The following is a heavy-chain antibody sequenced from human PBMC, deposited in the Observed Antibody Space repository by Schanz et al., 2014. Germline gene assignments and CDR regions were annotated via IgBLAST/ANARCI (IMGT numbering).Heavy chain of an antibody. CDR1: GGSISSGGYY. J-gene: IGHJ4*02. V-gene: IGHV4-31*03. D-gene: IGHD3-3*01. Sequence: QVQLQESGPGLVKPSQTLSLTCTVSGGSISSGGYYWSWIRQHPGKGLEWIGYISYSGVTYYNPSLKSRVTISMHTSKNQFSLKLSSVTTADTAVYYCARGLRRFTEWSAYWGQGTLVNVSS. CDR3: ARGLRRFTEWSAY. CDR2: ISYSGVT.